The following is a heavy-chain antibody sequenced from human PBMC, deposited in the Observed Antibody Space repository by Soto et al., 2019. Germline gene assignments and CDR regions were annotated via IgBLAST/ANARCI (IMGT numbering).Heavy chain of an antibody. V-gene: IGHV3-23*01. CDR2: IGVSGDTT. CDR3: AKVRRFGELRSLY. CDR1: GFTFSSYS. D-gene: IGHD3-10*01. J-gene: IGHJ4*02. Sequence: EVQLLESGGGLVQPGGSLRLSCAASGFTFSSYSMSWVRQAPGKGLEWVSAIGVSGDTTYYADSVKGRFTISRDNSKNPLYLQMGCLRAEETAVYYCAKVRRFGELRSLYWGQGTLVTVSS.